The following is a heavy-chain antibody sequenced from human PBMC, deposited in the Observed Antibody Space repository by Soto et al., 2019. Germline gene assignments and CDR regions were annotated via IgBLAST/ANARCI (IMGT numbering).Heavy chain of an antibody. V-gene: IGHV3-30*03. CDR3: ARDLSVAGPDY. D-gene: IGHD6-19*01. J-gene: IGHJ4*02. CDR2: ISYDESDK. Sequence: GGSRRLSCAASGFTFRGYAMHWVRQAPGKGLEWVAVISYDESDKYYADSLKGRFTISRDNSKNTLYLQMNSLRGEDTAVYYCARDLSVAGPDYWGQGTLVTVSS. CDR1: GFTFRGYA.